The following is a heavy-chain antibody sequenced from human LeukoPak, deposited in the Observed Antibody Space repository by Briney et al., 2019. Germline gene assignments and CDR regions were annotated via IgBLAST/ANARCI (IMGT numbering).Heavy chain of an antibody. D-gene: IGHD6-6*01. V-gene: IGHV4-30-2*01. CDR2: IYHSGST. Sequence: SQTLSLTCTVSGGSISSGGYYWSWIRQPPGKGLEWIGYIYHSGSTYYNPSLKSRVTISVDRSKNQFSLKLSSVTAADTAVYYCAREPAARFWDDFDYRGQGTLVTVSS. J-gene: IGHJ4*02. CDR3: AREPAARFWDDFDY. CDR1: GGSISSGGYY.